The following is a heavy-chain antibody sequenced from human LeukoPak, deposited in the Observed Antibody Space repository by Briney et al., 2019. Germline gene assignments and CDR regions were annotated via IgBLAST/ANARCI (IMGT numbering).Heavy chain of an antibody. CDR1: GLSFSGQW. CDR3: AFNNNFRY. CDR2: IKYDGSEK. Sequence: GGSLRLSCTASGLSFSGQWMNWVRQSPGQGLEWVANIKYDGSEKYYVDSVKGRFTISREDAKNSLSLQMDSVRPEDTAVYYCAFNNNFRYWGQGTLVIVSS. D-gene: IGHD4-11*01. V-gene: IGHV3-7*01. J-gene: IGHJ4*02.